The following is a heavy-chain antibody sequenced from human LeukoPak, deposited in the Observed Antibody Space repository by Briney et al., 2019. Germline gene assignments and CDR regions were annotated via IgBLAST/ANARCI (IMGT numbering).Heavy chain of an antibody. Sequence: PGGSLRLSCAASGFTFSSYSMNWLRQAPGKGLEWVSSISSSSSYIYYADSVKGRFTISRDNAKNSLYLQMNSLRAEDTAVYYCARLGSGSYYLDYWGQGTLVTVSS. V-gene: IGHV3-21*01. CDR2: ISSSSSYI. J-gene: IGHJ4*02. D-gene: IGHD1-26*01. CDR1: GFTFSSYS. CDR3: ARLGSGSYYLDY.